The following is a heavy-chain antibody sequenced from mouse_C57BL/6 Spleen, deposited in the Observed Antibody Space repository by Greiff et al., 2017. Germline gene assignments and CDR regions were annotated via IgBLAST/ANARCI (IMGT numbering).Heavy chain of an antibody. CDR1: GYAFSSSW. J-gene: IGHJ4*01. V-gene: IGHV1-82*01. CDR2: IYPGDGDT. CDR3: ARGGLGYAMDY. D-gene: IGHD2-4*01. Sequence: VQLQQSGPELVKPGASVKISCKASGYAFSSSWMNWVKQRPGKGLEWIGRIYPGDGDTNYNGKFKGKATLTADKSSSTAYMQLSSLTSEDSAVYFCARGGLGYAMDYWGQGTSVTVSS.